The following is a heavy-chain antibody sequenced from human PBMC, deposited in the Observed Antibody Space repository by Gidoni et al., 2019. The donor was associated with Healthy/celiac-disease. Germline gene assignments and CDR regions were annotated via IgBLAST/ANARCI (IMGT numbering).Heavy chain of an antibody. D-gene: IGHD4-17*01. J-gene: IGHJ5*02. CDR2: INPNSGGT. Sequence: QVQLVQSGAEVKKPGASVKVSCKASGYTFTGYYMPWVLQAPGQGLEWMGWINPNSGGTNYAQKFQGRVTMTRDTSISTADMELSRLRSDDTAVYYCAREGVGDYVRWFDPWGQGTLVTVSS. V-gene: IGHV1-2*02. CDR1: GYTFTGYY. CDR3: AREGVGDYVRWFDP.